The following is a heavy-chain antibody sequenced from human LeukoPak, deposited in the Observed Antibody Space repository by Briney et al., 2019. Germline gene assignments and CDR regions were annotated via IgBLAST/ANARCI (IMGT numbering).Heavy chain of an antibody. V-gene: IGHV3-21*01. CDR2: ISSSSSYI. J-gene: IGHJ6*02. Sequence: GGSLRLSCAASGFTISSYSMNWVRQAPGKGLEWVSSISSSSSYIYYADSVKGRFTISRDNAKNSLYLQMNSLRAEDTAVYYCARSQQLATPGMDVWGQGTTVTVSS. CDR1: GFTISSYS. D-gene: IGHD6-13*01. CDR3: ARSQQLATPGMDV.